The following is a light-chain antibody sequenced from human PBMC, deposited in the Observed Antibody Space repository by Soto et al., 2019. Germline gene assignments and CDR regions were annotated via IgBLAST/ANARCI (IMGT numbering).Light chain of an antibody. V-gene: IGKV1-5*03. J-gene: IGKJ1*01. Sequence: DIQMTQSPSTLSASVGDRVTITCRASQSISSWLAWYQQKPGKAPKLLIYKASSLETGVPSRFSGSGSGTEFSLTISSLQPEDFATYYCQHYNTYSPTFGQGTKVEIK. CDR3: QHYNTYSPT. CDR2: KAS. CDR1: QSISSW.